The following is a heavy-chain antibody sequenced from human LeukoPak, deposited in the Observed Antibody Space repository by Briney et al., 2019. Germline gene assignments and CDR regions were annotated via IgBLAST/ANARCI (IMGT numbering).Heavy chain of an antibody. CDR2: INPNSGGT. D-gene: IGHD3-3*01. Sequence: GASVKVSCKASGYTFTGYYMHWVRQAPGQGLEWMGWINPNSGGTNYAQKFQGRVTMTRDTSISTAYMELSRLRSDDTAVYYCARDGGGDFWSGYWSGYYYYMDVWGKGTTVTVSS. CDR1: GYTFTGYY. J-gene: IGHJ6*03. CDR3: ARDGGGDFWSGYWSGYYYYMDV. V-gene: IGHV1-2*02.